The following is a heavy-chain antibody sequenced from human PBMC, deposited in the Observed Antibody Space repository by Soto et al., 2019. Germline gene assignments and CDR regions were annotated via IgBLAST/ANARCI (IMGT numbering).Heavy chain of an antibody. CDR3: ARLTGYSSGRNWFDP. D-gene: IGHD6-19*01. CDR2: IDPSDSYT. CDR1: GYSFTSYW. V-gene: IGHV5-10-1*01. Sequence: PGESLKISCKGSGYSFTSYWISWVRQMPGKGLEWMGRIDPSDSYTNYSPSFQGHVTISADKSISTAYLQWSSLKASDTAMYYCARLTGYSSGRNWFDPWGQGTLVTVSS. J-gene: IGHJ5*02.